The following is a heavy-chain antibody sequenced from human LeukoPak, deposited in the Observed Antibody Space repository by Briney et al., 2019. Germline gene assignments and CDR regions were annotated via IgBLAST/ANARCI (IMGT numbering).Heavy chain of an antibody. V-gene: IGHV6-1*01. D-gene: IGHD4-23*01. CDR3: ARNSVAMDV. CDR2: TAYRSKWST. CDR1: GDSVSNNIIA. Sequence: SQTLSLTCAISGDSVSNNIIAWNWIRWRPSRGLEWLGRTAYRSKWSTDYALSVRGRISINPDTSKNQISLQLSSVTPEDTAVYYCARNSVAMDVWGQGTTVTVSS. J-gene: IGHJ6*02.